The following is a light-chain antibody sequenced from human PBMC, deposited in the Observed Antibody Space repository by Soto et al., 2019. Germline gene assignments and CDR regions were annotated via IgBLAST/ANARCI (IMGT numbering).Light chain of an antibody. J-gene: IGKJ1*01. CDR3: QHYNSYSEA. Sequence: DIQMTRSPSTLPASVGDRVTITFRASQSISSWLAWYQQKPGKAPKLLIYKASTLTSGVPSRFRGSGSGTEFTLTISSLQPDDFSTYYCQHYNSYSEAFGQGTKVDIK. CDR2: KAS. V-gene: IGKV1-5*03. CDR1: QSISSW.